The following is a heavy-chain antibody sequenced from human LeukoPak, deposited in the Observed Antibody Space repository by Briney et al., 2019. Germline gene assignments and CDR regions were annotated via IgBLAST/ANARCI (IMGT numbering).Heavy chain of an antibody. V-gene: IGHV3-23*01. CDR2: ISGSGVNT. CDR3: ASHPSSRWHFQH. Sequence: GGSLRLSCAASGFTFSSYAMSWVRQAPGKGLEWVSAISGSGVNTYYADSVKGRFTISRDNSKNTLYLQMNSLRAEDTAVYYCASHPSSRWHFQHWGQGTLVTVSS. J-gene: IGHJ1*01. D-gene: IGHD6-13*01. CDR1: GFTFSSYA.